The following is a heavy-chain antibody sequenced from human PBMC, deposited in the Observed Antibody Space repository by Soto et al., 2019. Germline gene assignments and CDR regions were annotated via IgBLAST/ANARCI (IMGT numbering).Heavy chain of an antibody. CDR2: IYFRGTT. V-gene: IGHV4-59*01. D-gene: IGHD3-22*01. J-gene: IGHJ4*02. CDR1: GGSISSYY. CDR3: ARMNYYDTSGYPFDY. Sequence: SENLSLTCTVSGGSISSYYWRWIRQPPGKGLEWIGYIYFRGTTNYNPSLKSRVTMSADTSKNQFSLKLNSVTAADTAVYYCARMNYYDTSGYPFDYWGQGMMVTVSS.